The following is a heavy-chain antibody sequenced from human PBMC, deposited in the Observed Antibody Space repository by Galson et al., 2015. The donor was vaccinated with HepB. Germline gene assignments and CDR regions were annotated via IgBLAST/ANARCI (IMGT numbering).Heavy chain of an antibody. V-gene: IGHV1-69*13. CDR3: ARVNAPYDYGGNPVYFDY. CDR2: IIPIFGTA. Sequence: SVKVSCKASGGTFSSYAISWVRQAPGQGLEWMGGIIPIFGTANYAQNFQGRVTITADESTSTAYMELSSLRSEDTAVYYCARVNAPYDYGGNPVYFDYWGQGTLVTVSS. D-gene: IGHD4-23*01. J-gene: IGHJ4*02. CDR1: GGTFSSYA.